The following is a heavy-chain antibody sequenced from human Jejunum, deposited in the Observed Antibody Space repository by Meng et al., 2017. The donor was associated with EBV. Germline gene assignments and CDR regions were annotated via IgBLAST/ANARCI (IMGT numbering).Heavy chain of an antibody. Sequence: ELPLWEFGGGLVAPGGSLRLSFGASGFTFTNYAMNCVRQAPGKGLEWVSVMSGSGGTTYYADSVKGQFTISSDSSRNTVYLQMNSLRAEDTAVYYCAKAATIIRGALDYWGQGTLVTVSS. V-gene: IGHV3-23*01. D-gene: IGHD3-10*01. J-gene: IGHJ4*02. CDR1: GFTFTNYA. CDR2: MSGSGGTT. CDR3: AKAATIIRGALDY.